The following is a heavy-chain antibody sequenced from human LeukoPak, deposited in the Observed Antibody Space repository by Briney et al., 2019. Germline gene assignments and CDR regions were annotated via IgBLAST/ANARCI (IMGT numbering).Heavy chain of an antibody. J-gene: IGHJ4*02. Sequence: PGGSLRLSCAASGFTFNSYSMNWVRQAPGKGLEWVSYISSSSSTIYYADSVKGQFTISRDNAKNSLYLQMNSLRAEDTAVYYCARDLLPTALGSLWGQGTLVTVSS. CDR3: ARDLLPTALGSL. V-gene: IGHV3-48*04. CDR1: GFTFNSYS. D-gene: IGHD4-17*01. CDR2: ISSSSSTI.